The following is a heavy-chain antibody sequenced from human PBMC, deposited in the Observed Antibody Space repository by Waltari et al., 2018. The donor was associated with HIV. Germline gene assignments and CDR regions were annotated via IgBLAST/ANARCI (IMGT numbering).Heavy chain of an antibody. CDR1: GFTVSSNY. CDR2: IYSGGST. D-gene: IGHD6-13*01. CDR3: ARGGIAAAGAFDY. J-gene: IGHJ4*02. Sequence: EVQLVESGGGLIQHGGSLRLSCAASGFTVSSNYMSWVRQAPGKGLEWVSVIYSGGSTYYADSVKGRFTISRDNSKNTLYLQMNSLRAEDTAVYYCARGGIAAAGAFDYWGQGTLVTVSS. V-gene: IGHV3-53*01.